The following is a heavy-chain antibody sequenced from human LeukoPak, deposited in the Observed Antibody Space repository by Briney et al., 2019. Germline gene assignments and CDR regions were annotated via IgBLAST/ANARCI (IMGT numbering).Heavy chain of an antibody. V-gene: IGHV3-23*01. CDR1: GFTFSSYG. CDR2: ISGSGGST. D-gene: IGHD3-10*01. J-gene: IGHJ4*02. CDR3: AKGRGGFDF. Sequence: GGSLRLSCAASGFTFSSYGFHWVRQAPGKGLEWVSAISGSGGSTYYADSVKGRFTISRDNSKNTLYLQMNSLRAEDTAVYYCAKGRGGFDFWGQGTLVTVSS.